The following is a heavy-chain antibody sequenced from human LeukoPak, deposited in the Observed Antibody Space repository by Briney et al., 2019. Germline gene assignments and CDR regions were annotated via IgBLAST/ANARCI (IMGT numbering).Heavy chain of an antibody. V-gene: IGHV3-23*01. D-gene: IGHD4-23*01. CDR2: ISGSGGST. Sequence: GGSLRLSCAASGFTVSSNYMSWVRQAPGKGLEWVSAISGSGGSTYYADSVKGRFTISRDNSKNTLYLQMNSLRAEDTAVYYCAKSGRRVTEHFDYWGQGTLVTVSS. CDR3: AKSGRRVTEHFDY. CDR1: GFTVSSNY. J-gene: IGHJ4*02.